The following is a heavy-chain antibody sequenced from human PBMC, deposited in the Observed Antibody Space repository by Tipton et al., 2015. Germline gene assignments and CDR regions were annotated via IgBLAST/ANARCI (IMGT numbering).Heavy chain of an antibody. D-gene: IGHD2-21*02. CDR2: ISHSGST. V-gene: IGHV4-38-2*02. CDR1: AYSISSDYY. Sequence: TLSLTCTVSAYSISSDYYWGWIRQPPGKGLEWIGSISHSGSTYYNPSLKSRATISVDTSKNQFSLKLTSVTAADTAVYYCARRVVTTGDDWFDPWGQGTLVTVSS. J-gene: IGHJ5*02. CDR3: ARRVVTTGDDWFDP.